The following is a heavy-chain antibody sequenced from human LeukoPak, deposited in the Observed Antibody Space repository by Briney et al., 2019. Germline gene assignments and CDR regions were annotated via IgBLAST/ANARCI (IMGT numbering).Heavy chain of an antibody. CDR2: IYPRDGST. V-gene: IGHV1-46*01. CDR1: GYTFTSNY. D-gene: IGHD6-13*01. Sequence: ASVKVSCKASGYTFTSNYIHWVRQAPGQGLEWMGMIYPRDGSTSYAQKFQGRVTMTRDTSTSTVLIELSSLRSEDTALYYCARAVAPLAAAADYWGQGTLVTVSS. CDR3: ARAVAPLAAAADY. J-gene: IGHJ4*02.